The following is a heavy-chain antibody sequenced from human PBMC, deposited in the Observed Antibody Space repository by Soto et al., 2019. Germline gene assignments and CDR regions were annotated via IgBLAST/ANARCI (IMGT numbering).Heavy chain of an antibody. Sequence: TLSLTCTVSGGSISSYYWSWIRQPPGKGLEWIGYIYYSGSTNYNPSLKSRVTISVDTSKNQFSLKLSSVTAADTAVYYCARDQSSGYYYGLEGFDYWGQGTLVTVSS. CDR1: GGSISSYY. CDR2: IYYSGST. V-gene: IGHV4-59*01. D-gene: IGHD3-22*01. J-gene: IGHJ4*02. CDR3: ARDQSSGYYYGLEGFDY.